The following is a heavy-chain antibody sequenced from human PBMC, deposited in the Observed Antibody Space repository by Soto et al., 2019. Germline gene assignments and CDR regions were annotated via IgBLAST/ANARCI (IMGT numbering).Heavy chain of an antibody. CDR2: INHSGST. D-gene: IGHD3-3*01. Sequence: QVQLQQWGAGLLKPSETLSLTCAVYGGSFSGYYWSWIRQPPGKGLEWMGEINHSGSTNYNPSLKSRVTISVDTSKNQFTLKLSSVTAADTAVYYCARGYDFWSGYYRRVYYFDYWGQGTLVTVSS. V-gene: IGHV4-34*01. CDR3: ARGYDFWSGYYRRVYYFDY. J-gene: IGHJ4*02. CDR1: GGSFSGYY.